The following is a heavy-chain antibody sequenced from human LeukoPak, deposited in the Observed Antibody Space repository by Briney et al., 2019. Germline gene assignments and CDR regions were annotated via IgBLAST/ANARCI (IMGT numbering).Heavy chain of an antibody. CDR3: ARVPLGELTGGGLDY. Sequence: GGSLRLSCAASGFTFSSYAMHWVRQAPGKGLEWVAVISYDGSNKYYADSVKGRFTISRDNSKNTLYLQMNSLRAEDTAVYYCARVPLGELTGGGLDYWGQGTLVTVSS. CDR1: GFTFSSYA. CDR2: ISYDGSNK. D-gene: IGHD7-27*01. V-gene: IGHV3-30*04. J-gene: IGHJ4*02.